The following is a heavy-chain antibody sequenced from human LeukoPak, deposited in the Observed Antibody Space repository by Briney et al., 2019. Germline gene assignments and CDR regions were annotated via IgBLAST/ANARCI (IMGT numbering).Heavy chain of an antibody. V-gene: IGHV3-11*04. J-gene: IGHJ5*02. CDR2: IISSGSTI. CDR3: ARDRRGIVAAKINEVYSSSFDP. CDR1: GFTFSDYY. Sequence: GGSLRLSCSPSGFTFSDYYMSWIRQAPGKGLEWVWYIISSGSTIYYADCVEGRFTISRDNAKNSLYLQMNSRRAEHTAVYYCARDRRGIVAAKINEVYSSSFDPWGQGTLVTVSS. D-gene: IGHD6-13*01.